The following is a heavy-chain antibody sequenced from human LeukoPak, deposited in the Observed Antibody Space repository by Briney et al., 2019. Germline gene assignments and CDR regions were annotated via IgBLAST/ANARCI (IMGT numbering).Heavy chain of an antibody. Sequence: GASVKVSCKASGGTFSSYAISWVRQAPGQGLEWMGGIIAIFGTANYAQKFQGRVTITTDESTSTAYMELSSLRSEDTAVYYCARGLRGDYFDYWGQGTLVTVSS. J-gene: IGHJ4*02. CDR3: ARGLRGDYFDY. CDR2: IIAIFGTA. D-gene: IGHD5/OR15-5a*01. CDR1: GGTFSSYA. V-gene: IGHV1-69*05.